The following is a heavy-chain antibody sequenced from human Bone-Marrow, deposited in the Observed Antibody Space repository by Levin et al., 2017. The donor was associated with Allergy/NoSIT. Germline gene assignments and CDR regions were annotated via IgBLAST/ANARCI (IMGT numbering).Heavy chain of an antibody. D-gene: IGHD3-3*01. CDR1: GDSVSDFY. J-gene: IGHJ6*02. Sequence: LSCTVSGDSVSDFYWSWIRQSPGRGLEWIGWVSDSGSTTYNPSLKSRVAISIDPSKNQLSLKVTSVTAADTAVYYCARNYDFWSGYRTPLGFDVWGRGTTVTVSS. V-gene: IGHV4-59*08. CDR3: ARNYDFWSGYRTPLGFDV. CDR2: VSDSGST.